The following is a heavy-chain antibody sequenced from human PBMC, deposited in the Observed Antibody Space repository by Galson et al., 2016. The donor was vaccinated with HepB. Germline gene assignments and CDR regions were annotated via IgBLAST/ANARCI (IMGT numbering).Heavy chain of an antibody. D-gene: IGHD3-10*01. CDR1: GFTFGSYS. CDR2: ISSNRVYI. Sequence: SLRLSCATSGFTFGSYSMNWARQAPGKGLEWVASISSNRVYINYGDSVKGRFTISRDNAKNSLYLQMNSLRAEDTAVYYCARDFRGSKIRARDFDFWGQGTLVTVSS. J-gene: IGHJ4*02. CDR3: ARDFRGSKIRARDFDF. V-gene: IGHV3-21*01.